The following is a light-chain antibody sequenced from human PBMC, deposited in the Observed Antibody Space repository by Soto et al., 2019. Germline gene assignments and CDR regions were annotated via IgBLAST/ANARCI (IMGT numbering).Light chain of an antibody. Sequence: DIQMTQSPSTLSASVGDRVTITCRASQSISSWLTWYQQKPGKATKLLIYKASTLESGVPSRFSGGGSGTEFTLTISSLQPDDFATYYCQQYNSYSWTFGQGTKVEI. J-gene: IGKJ1*01. CDR2: KAS. CDR3: QQYNSYSWT. CDR1: QSISSW. V-gene: IGKV1-5*03.